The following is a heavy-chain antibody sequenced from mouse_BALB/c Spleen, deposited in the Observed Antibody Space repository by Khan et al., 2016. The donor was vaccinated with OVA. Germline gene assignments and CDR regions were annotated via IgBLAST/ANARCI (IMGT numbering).Heavy chain of an antibody. J-gene: IGHJ2*01. CDR3: ARVYGGDFDY. CDR2: ISYSGNT. CDR1: GYSITSDYA. V-gene: IGHV3-2*02. D-gene: IGHD1-1*01. Sequence: VQLKESGPGLVTPSQSLSLTCTVTGYSITSDYAWNWIRQFPGNKLEWMGFISYSGNTKYNPSLKSRFSITRDTSKNQFFLHLNSVTIEDTATYYCARVYGGDFDYWGQGTTLTVSS.